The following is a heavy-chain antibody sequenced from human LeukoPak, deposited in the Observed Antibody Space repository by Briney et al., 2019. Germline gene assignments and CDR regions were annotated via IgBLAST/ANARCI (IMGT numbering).Heavy chain of an antibody. CDR3: AKGVAALYYFYYYMDV. V-gene: IGHV3-23*01. Sequence: GSLRLSCAASGFTLSSYVMSWVRQAPGKGLEWVSAIRGDGVSTYYTDSVRGRFTISRDNSKNTLYLQMDSLRAEDTAVHYCAKGVAALYYFYYYMDVWGKGTTVTVSS. D-gene: IGHD2-15*01. CDR2: IRGDGVST. J-gene: IGHJ6*03. CDR1: GFTLSSYV.